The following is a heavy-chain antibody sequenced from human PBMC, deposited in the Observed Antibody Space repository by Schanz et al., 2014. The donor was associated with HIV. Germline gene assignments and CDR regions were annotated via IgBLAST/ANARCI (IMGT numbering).Heavy chain of an antibody. D-gene: IGHD6-19*01. V-gene: IGHV3-23*01. CDR2: ISGSGGGT. J-gene: IGHJ4*02. Sequence: VQLLESGGGLVQPGGSLRLTCAASGLTFSGSAMNWVRQAPGKGLEWVSAISGSGGGTSYAGSVKGRFTISRDNSKNMLYLQMTSLRVEDTAVYYCTKDIVAGASEYWGQGTLVIVSS. CDR1: GLTFSGSA. CDR3: TKDIVAGASEY.